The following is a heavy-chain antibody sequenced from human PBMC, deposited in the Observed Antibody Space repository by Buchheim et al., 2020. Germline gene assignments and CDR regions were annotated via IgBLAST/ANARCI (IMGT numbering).Heavy chain of an antibody. J-gene: IGHJ4*02. D-gene: IGHD3-22*01. CDR1: GYTFTSYY. CDR3: ARDVYYDSSGYYQGDFDY. CDR2: INPSGGST. V-gene: IGHV1-46*03. Sequence: QVQLVQSGAEVKKPGASVKISCKTSGYTFTSYYMHWVRQAPGQGLEWMGIINPSGGSTSYAQKFQGRVTMTRDTSTSTVYMELSSLRSEDTAVYYCARDVYYDSSGYYQGDFDYWGQGTL.